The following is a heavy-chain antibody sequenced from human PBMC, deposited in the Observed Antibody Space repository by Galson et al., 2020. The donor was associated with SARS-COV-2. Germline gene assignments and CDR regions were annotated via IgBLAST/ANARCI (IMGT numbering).Heavy chain of an antibody. CDR2: IYTSGST. CDR1: GGSISNY. CDR3: ARDRGRGFGELFHAFDI. Sequence: SETLSLTCTVSGGSISNYWSWIRQPAGKGLEWIGRIYTSGSTNYNPSLKSRVTMSVDTSKNQFSLKLSSVTAADTAGYYCARDRGRGFGELFHAFDIWGQGTMVTVSS. D-gene: IGHD3-10*01. J-gene: IGHJ3*02. V-gene: IGHV4-4*07.